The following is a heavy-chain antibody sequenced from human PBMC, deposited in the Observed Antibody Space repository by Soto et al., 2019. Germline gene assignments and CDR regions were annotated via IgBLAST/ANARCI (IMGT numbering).Heavy chain of an antibody. D-gene: IGHD2-15*01. V-gene: IGHV4-39*01. CDR3: GRVVEGATRHTDFGS. CDR1: GVSIHNSHSF. CDR2: IYYSGGA. Sequence: SETVSLTCAVSGVSIHNSHSFWGWIRQPPGKGLEFIGSIYYSGGANYNPSLKSRVTISLDTSKNQFSLTVNSATAADTAIYYCGRVVEGATRHTDFGSWGQGTLVTVSS. J-gene: IGHJ5*01.